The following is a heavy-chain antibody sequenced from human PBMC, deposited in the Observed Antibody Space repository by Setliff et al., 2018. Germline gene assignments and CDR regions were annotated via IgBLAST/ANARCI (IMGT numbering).Heavy chain of an antibody. J-gene: IGHJ4*02. CDR1: GGTFSDYY. D-gene: IGHD6-6*01. CDR3: ARGRNIAIRLLDS. V-gene: IGHV4-34*01. Sequence: PSETLSLTCAAYGGTFSDYYWTWIRQPPGKGLEWVGEINHRGSTTYNPSLKSRVTISVDTSKDQFSLNMRSVTAADTAIYYCARGRNIAIRLLDSWGQGNLVTVSS. CDR2: INHRGST.